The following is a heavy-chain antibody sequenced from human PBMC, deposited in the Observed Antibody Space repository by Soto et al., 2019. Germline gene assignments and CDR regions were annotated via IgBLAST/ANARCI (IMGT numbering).Heavy chain of an antibody. J-gene: IGHJ4*02. CDR2: IYYSGST. D-gene: IGHD3-22*01. V-gene: IGHV4-59*01. Sequence: QVQLQESGPGLVKPSETLSLTCTVSGGSISSYYWSWIRQPPGKGLEWIGYIYYSGSTNYNPSLKCRVTLSVDTSKTQFSLKLSSVTAADTAVYYCAGRASRYYYDSSGYFDYWGQGTLVTVSS. CDR3: AGRASRYYYDSSGYFDY. CDR1: GGSISSYY.